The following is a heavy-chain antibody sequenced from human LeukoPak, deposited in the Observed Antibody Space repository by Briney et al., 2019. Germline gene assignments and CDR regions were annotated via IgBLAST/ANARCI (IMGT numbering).Heavy chain of an antibody. Sequence: GESLKISCKGSGYSFTSYWIGWVRQMPGKGMEWMGIIYPGDSDTRYSPSFQGQVTISADKSISTAYLQWSSLKASDTAMYYCASGRYCSSTSCPGAYYYYYGMDVWGQGTTVTVSS. D-gene: IGHD2-2*01. CDR3: ASGRYCSSTSCPGAYYYYYGMDV. CDR1: GYSFTSYW. J-gene: IGHJ6*02. V-gene: IGHV5-51*01. CDR2: IYPGDSDT.